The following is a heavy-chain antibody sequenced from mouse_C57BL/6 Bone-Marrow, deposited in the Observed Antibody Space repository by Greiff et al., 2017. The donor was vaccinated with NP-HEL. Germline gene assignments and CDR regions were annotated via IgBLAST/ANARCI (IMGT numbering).Heavy chain of an antibody. V-gene: IGHV1-53*01. D-gene: IGHD1-1*01. CDR3: ARFYYYGSSDFDY. Sequence: VQLQQPGTELVKPGASVKLSCKASGYTFTRYWLHWVKQRPGQGLAWLGHLNPSNGGTNYNEKFKSKATLTVDKSSSTADMQLSSLTSEDSAVYYRARFYYYGSSDFDYWRQGTTLTVSS. J-gene: IGHJ2*01. CDR2: LNPSNGGT. CDR1: GYTFTRYW.